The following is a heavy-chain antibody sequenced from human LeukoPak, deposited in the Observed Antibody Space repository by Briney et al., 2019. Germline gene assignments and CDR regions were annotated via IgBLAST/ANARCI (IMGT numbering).Heavy chain of an antibody. J-gene: IGHJ4*02. CDR2: IYHSGST. V-gene: IGHV4-38-2*01. Sequence: SETLSLTCAVPGYSTSSGYYWGWIRQPPGKGLEWIGSIYHSGSTYYNPSLKSRVPISVDASKKQFSLKLSSVTAADTAVYYCARHSHHVTYYDFWSGYYTEGFDYWGQGTLVTVSS. D-gene: IGHD3-3*01. CDR3: ARHSHHVTYYDFWSGYYTEGFDY. CDR1: GYSTSSGYY.